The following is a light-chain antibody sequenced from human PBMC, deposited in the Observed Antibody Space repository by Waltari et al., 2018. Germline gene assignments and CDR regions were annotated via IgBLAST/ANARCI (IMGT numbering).Light chain of an antibody. CDR2: EVS. J-gene: IGLJ2*01. CDR3: FSYTRSITFV. CDR1: NKDFGNNNP. Sequence: HSALTQPASVSGSPGQSITIPCSGTNKDFGNNNPVSWYQQHPGRVPKLIIYEVSERPSGVSDRFSGSKSGNTASLTISGLQPDDEADYYCFSYTRSITFVFGGGTKLTVL. V-gene: IGLV2-23*02.